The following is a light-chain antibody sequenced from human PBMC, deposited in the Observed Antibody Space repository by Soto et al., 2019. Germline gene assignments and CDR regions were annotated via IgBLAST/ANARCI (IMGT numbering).Light chain of an antibody. CDR3: QQYGRSPLT. V-gene: IGKV3-20*01. CDR1: QSVTSSY. CDR2: GAS. J-gene: IGKJ4*01. Sequence: EVVMTQSPATLSVSPGERATLSCRASQSVTSSYLAWYQQKPGQAPRLPIYGASSRAAGIPDRFSGSGSGTDFTLTISRLETEDCAVYYCQQYGRSPLTFGGGTKVDIK.